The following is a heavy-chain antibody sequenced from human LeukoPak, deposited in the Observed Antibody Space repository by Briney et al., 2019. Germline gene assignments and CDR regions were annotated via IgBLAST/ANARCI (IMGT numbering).Heavy chain of an antibody. CDR1: GDSVSSNSAA. V-gene: IGHV6-1*01. Sequence: KHSQTLSLTCAISGDSVSSNSAAWNWIRQSPSRGLEWLGRTYYRSRWYNDYAVSVKSRITINPDTSKNRFSLQLNSVTPEDTAVYYCAREGRAVAGNHFDYWGQGTLVTVSS. CDR3: AREGRAVAGNHFDY. D-gene: IGHD6-19*01. CDR2: TYYRSRWYN. J-gene: IGHJ4*02.